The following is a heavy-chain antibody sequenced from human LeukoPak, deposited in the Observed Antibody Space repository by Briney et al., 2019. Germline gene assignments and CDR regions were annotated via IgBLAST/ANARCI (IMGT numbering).Heavy chain of an antibody. Sequence: GGSLRLSCAASGFTVSSNYMSWVRQAPGKGLEWVSVIYSGGSTYYADSVKGRFTISRDNSKNTLYLRMNSLRAEDTAVYYCARGGSSWINWFDPWGQGTLVTVSS. CDR1: GFTVSSNY. V-gene: IGHV3-53*01. J-gene: IGHJ5*02. CDR2: IYSGGST. D-gene: IGHD6-13*01. CDR3: ARGGSSWINWFDP.